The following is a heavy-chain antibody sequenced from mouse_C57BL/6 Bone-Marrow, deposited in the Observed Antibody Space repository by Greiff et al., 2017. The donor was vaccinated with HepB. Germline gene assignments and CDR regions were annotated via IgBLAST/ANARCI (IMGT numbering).Heavy chain of an antibody. J-gene: IGHJ2*01. Sequence: QVQLKQSGPELVKPGASVKISCKASGYAFSSSWMNWVKQRPGKGLEWIGRIYPGDGDTNYNGKFKGKATLTADKSSSTAYMELHSLTSEDSAVYFCARWDSNQLGSDYWGQGTTLTVSS. CDR2: IYPGDGDT. D-gene: IGHD2-5*01. CDR3: ARWDSNQLGSDY. CDR1: GYAFSSSW. V-gene: IGHV1-82*01.